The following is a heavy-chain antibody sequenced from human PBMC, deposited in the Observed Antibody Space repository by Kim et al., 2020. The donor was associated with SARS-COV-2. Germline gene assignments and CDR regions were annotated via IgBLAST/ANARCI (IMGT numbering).Heavy chain of an antibody. D-gene: IGHD3-10*01. Sequence: SVKVSCKASGGTFSSYAISWVRQAPGQGLEWMGRIIPILGIANYAQKFQGRVTITADKSTSTAYMELSSLRSEDTAVYYCARDPMVRGVHLFDYWGQGTLVTVSS. CDR1: GGTFSSYA. V-gene: IGHV1-69*04. J-gene: IGHJ4*02. CDR3: ARDPMVRGVHLFDY. CDR2: IIPILGIA.